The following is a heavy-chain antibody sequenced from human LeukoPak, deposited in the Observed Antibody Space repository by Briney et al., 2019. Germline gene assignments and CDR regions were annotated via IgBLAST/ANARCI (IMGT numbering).Heavy chain of an antibody. J-gene: IGHJ4*02. CDR1: GFTFSSYG. Sequence: GGSLRLSCAASGFTFSSYGMHWVRQAPGKGLEWVAFIRYDGSNKYYADSVKGRFTISRDNSKNTLYLQMNSLRAEDTAVYYCAREDGGNYGLDYWGQGTLVTVSS. V-gene: IGHV3-30*02. D-gene: IGHD4/OR15-4a*01. CDR2: IRYDGSNK. CDR3: AREDGGNYGLDY.